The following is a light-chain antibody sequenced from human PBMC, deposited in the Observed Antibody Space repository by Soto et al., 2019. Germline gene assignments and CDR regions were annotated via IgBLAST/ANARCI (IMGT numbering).Light chain of an antibody. Sequence: DIQLTQSPSLLSASVGDRVTITCRARRDIDSYLAWYQLKPGKGPKLLIYDASTLQSGAPSRFSGSGSGTEFTLTISSLQPEDFATYYCQQLNIYPQTFGQGTKVEIQ. J-gene: IGKJ1*01. CDR1: RDIDSY. V-gene: IGKV1-9*01. CDR2: DAS. CDR3: QQLNIYPQT.